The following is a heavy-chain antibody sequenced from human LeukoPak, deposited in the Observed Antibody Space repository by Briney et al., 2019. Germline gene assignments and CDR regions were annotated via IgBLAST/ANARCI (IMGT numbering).Heavy chain of an antibody. CDR3: ARVDQLLWFGESEYYFDY. CDR2: ISSSSSYI. V-gene: IGHV3-21*01. Sequence: PGGSLRLSCAASGFTFSSYSMNWVRQAPGKGLEWVSSISSSSSYIYYADSVKGRFTISRDNAKNSLYLQMNSLRAEDTAVYYCARVDQLLWFGESEYYFDYWGQGTLVTVSS. J-gene: IGHJ4*02. D-gene: IGHD3-10*01. CDR1: GFTFSSYS.